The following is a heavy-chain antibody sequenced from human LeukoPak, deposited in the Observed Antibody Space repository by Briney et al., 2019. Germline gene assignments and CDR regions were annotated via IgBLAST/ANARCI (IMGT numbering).Heavy chain of an antibody. J-gene: IGHJ4*02. V-gene: IGHV4-38-2*02. CDR2: IYHSGST. CDR3: ARVRGYCSSTICYRYYFDY. Sequence: SETLSLTCTVSGYSISSGYYWGWIRQPPGKGLEWIGTIYHSGSTYYNPSLKSRVTISVDTSKNQFSLKLTSVTAADTAVHYCARVRGYCSSTICYRYYFDYWGQGTLVTVSS. D-gene: IGHD2-2*01. CDR1: GYSISSGYY.